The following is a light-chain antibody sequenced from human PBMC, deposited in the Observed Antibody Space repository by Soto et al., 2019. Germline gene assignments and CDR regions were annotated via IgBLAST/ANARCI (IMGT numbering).Light chain of an antibody. CDR2: SAS. Sequence: IPLTQSPSSLSASVGDRVTIVCRASESISDYLNWYQLKSGEAPKVLIYSASTLRDGVPSRFSGTGSGTEFTLTISSLQPEDVATYYCQQTFSHLLSFGGGTTVEIK. CDR1: ESISDY. CDR3: QQTFSHLLS. J-gene: IGKJ4*01. V-gene: IGKV1-39*01.